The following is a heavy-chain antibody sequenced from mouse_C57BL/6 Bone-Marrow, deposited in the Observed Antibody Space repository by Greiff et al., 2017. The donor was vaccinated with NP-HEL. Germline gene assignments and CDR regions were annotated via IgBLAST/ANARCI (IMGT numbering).Heavy chain of an antibody. CDR2: IYPGSGST. CDR3: ARKGIYGRPWFAY. CDR1: GYTFTSYW. V-gene: IGHV1-55*01. J-gene: IGHJ3*01. Sequence: QVQLQQPGAELVKPGASVKMSCKASGYTFTSYWITWVKQRPGQGLEWIGDIYPGSGSTNYNEKFKSKATLTVDTSSSTAYMQLSSLTSEDSAVYYCARKGIYGRPWFAYWGQGTLVTVSA. D-gene: IGHD1-1*01.